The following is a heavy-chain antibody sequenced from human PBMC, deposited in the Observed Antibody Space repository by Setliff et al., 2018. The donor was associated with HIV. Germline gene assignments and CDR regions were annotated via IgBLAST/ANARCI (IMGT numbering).Heavy chain of an antibody. CDR1: GFTFSSYE. V-gene: IGHV3-48*03. D-gene: IGHD4-4*01. CDR2: ISSSGSTI. Sequence: GGSLRLSCAASGFTFSSYEMNWVRQAPGKGLEWVSYISSSGSTIYYADSVKGRFTISRDNAKNSLYLQVNSLRAEDTAVYYCARDDSNYRQHGMDVWGQGTTVTVSS. J-gene: IGHJ6*02. CDR3: ARDDSNYRQHGMDV.